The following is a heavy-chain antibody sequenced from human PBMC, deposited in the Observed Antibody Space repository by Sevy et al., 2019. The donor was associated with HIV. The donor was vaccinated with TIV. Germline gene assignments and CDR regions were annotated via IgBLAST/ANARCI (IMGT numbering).Heavy chain of an antibody. Sequence: ASVKVSYKASGYTFTSYGISWVRQAPGQGLEWMGWISAYNGNTNYAQKLQGRVTMTTDTSTSTAYMELRSLRSDDTAVYYCARARGSDCSGGSCYSEYNWFDPWGQGTLVTVSS. V-gene: IGHV1-18*01. CDR2: ISAYNGNT. D-gene: IGHD2-15*01. CDR3: ARARGSDCSGGSCYSEYNWFDP. CDR1: GYTFTSYG. J-gene: IGHJ5*02.